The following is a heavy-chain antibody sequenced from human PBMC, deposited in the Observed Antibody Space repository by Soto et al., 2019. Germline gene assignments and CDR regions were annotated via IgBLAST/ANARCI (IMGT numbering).Heavy chain of an antibody. J-gene: IGHJ4*02. CDR3: ARDLGSCSSTSWRPFDY. D-gene: IGHD2-2*03. CDR2: IYHSGST. CDR1: GGSISTITW. V-gene: IGHV4-4*02. Sequence: QVQLRESGPGLVKTSGTLSLTCAVSGGSISTITWWSWVRQPPGKGLQWIGEIYHSGSTNYNPSLNSRVTISVEKSKIQFLLQLSSMTAAETAVYYCARDLGSCSSTSWRPFDYWGQGTLVTVSS.